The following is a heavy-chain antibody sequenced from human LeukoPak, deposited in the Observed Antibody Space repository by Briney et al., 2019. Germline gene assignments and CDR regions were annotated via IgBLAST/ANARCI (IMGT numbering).Heavy chain of an antibody. CDR3: ARDARNFWSGYCDY. J-gene: IGHJ4*02. CDR1: GFTFSSYA. V-gene: IGHV3-23*01. CDR2: ISGSGGST. Sequence: GGSLRLSCAASGFTFSSYAMSWVRQAPGKGLEWVSAISGSGGSTYYADSVKGRFTISRDNSKNTLYLQMNSLRAEDTAVYYCARDARNFWSGYCDYWGQGTLVTVSS. D-gene: IGHD3-3*01.